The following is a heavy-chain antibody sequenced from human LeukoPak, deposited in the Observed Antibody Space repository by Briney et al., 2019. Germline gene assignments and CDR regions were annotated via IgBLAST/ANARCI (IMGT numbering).Heavy chain of an antibody. CDR3: ARAFRAMTIFGVVKSAFDI. J-gene: IGHJ3*02. V-gene: IGHV1-8*03. CDR2: MNPNSGNT. CDR1: GYTFTSYD. Sequence: ASVKVSCKASGYTFTSYDINWVRQATGQGLEWMGWMNPNSGNTGYAQKFQGRVTITRNTSISTAYMELSSLRSEDTAVYYCARAFRAMTIFGVVKSAFDIWGQGTMVTVSS. D-gene: IGHD3-3*01.